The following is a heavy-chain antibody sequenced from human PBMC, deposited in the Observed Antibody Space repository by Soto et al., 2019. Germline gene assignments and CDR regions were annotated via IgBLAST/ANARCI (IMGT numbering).Heavy chain of an antibody. CDR2: MNPNSGNT. D-gene: IGHD2-15*01. Sequence: SVKVSCKASGYTFTSYDINWVRQATGQGLEWMGWMNPNSGNTGYAQKFQGRVTMTRNTSISTAYMELSSLRSEDTAVYYCATGGGIDCSGGSCYNDAFDIWGQGKMVTVSS. CDR3: ATGGGIDCSGGSCYNDAFDI. J-gene: IGHJ3*02. V-gene: IGHV1-8*01. CDR1: GYTFTSYD.